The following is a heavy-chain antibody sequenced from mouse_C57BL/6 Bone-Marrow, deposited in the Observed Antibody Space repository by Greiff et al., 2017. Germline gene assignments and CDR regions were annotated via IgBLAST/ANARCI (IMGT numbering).Heavy chain of an antibody. D-gene: IGHD1-1*01. CDR3: ARWKDGSSYGYFDV. CDR2: IDPSDSYT. CDR1: GYTFTSYW. V-gene: IGHV1-69*01. Sequence: QVQLQQPGAELVMPGASVKLSCKASGYTFTSYWMHWVKQRPGQGLEWIGEIDPSDSYTNYNQKFKGKSTLTVDKSSSTACMQLSSLTSEDSAVYYCARWKDGSSYGYFDVWGTGTTVTVSS. J-gene: IGHJ1*03.